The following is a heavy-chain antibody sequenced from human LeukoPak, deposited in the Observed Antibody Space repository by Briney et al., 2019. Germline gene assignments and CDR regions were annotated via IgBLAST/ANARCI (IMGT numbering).Heavy chain of an antibody. J-gene: IGHJ3*02. D-gene: IGHD5-12*01. Sequence: GASVKVSCKASGYTFTGYYMHWVRQAPGQGLEWMGWINPNSGGTNYAQKFQGRVTMTRDTSISTAYMELSRLRSDDTAVYYCARTDIVATADAFDIWGQETMVTVSS. CDR3: ARTDIVATADAFDI. V-gene: IGHV1-2*02. CDR2: INPNSGGT. CDR1: GYTFTGYY.